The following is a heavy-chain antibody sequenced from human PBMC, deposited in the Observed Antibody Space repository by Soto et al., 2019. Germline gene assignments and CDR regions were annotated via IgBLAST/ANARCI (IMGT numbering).Heavy chain of an antibody. J-gene: IGHJ5*02. V-gene: IGHV4-4*02. D-gene: IGHD3-22*01. CDR1: GGSISSSNW. Sequence: QVQLQESGPGLVKPSGTLSLTCAVSGGSISSSNWWTWVRQPPGKGLEWIGEIYHSGSTNYNPSLKSGVSMAVDKAKHHLSLNLSSVTAADTAVYYCERRRITFYCDSSSGHLAWFDPWGQGTLVTVSS. CDR2: IYHSGST. CDR3: ERRRITFYCDSSSGHLAWFDP.